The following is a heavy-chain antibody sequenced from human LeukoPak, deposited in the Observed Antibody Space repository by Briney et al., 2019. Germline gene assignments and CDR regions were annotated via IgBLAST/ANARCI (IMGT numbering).Heavy chain of an antibody. J-gene: IGHJ4*02. CDR2: IYYSGST. CDR3: ARAVYDYIWGSYRFDY. Sequence: PSETLSHTCTVSGGSISSGGYYWSWIRQHPGKGLEWIGFIYYSGSTYYNPSLKSRVTFSVDTSKNQFSLKLSSVNAADTAVYYCARAVYDYIWGSYRFDYWGQGTLVTVSS. D-gene: IGHD3-16*02. V-gene: IGHV4-31*03. CDR1: GGSISSGGYY.